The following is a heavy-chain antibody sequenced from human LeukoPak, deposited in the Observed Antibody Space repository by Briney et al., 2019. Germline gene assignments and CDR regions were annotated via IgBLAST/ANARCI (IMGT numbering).Heavy chain of an antibody. J-gene: IGHJ4*02. CDR1: GYTFTNYG. D-gene: IGHD1-26*01. V-gene: IGHV1-18*01. CDR3: ARDTEWEKNPDYLDS. Sequence: ASVKVSCKASGYTFTNYGISWVRQAPGQGLEWVGWISAKSGKTNYAQKVQGRVTMTSDTSTTTAYMELRSLRSDDTAVYFCARDTEWEKNPDYLDSWGQGTLVTVSS. CDR2: ISAKSGKT.